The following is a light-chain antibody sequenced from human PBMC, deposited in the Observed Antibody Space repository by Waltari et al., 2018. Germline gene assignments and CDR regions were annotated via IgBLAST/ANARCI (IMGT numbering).Light chain of an antibody. Sequence: AIRMTQSPSSLSASTGDRFTITCRASQSVRTYLAWYQQKPGKAPKLLIYAASTLQRGVPSRFSGSGSGTDFTLSISCLQSEDFATYYCQQYYDYLRTFGQGTKVEIK. V-gene: IGKV1-8*01. CDR2: AAS. CDR3: QQYYDYLRT. J-gene: IGKJ1*01. CDR1: QSVRTY.